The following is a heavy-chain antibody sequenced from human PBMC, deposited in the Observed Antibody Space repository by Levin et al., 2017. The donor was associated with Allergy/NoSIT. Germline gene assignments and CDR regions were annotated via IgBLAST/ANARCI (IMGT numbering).Heavy chain of an antibody. Sequence: GGSLRLSCAASRFTFSSYWMSWVRQAPGKGLEWVANIKQDGSEKYYVDSVKGRFTISRDNAKNSLYLQMNSLRAEDTAVYYCARILLGYCSSTSCYPDYWGQGTLVTVSS. V-gene: IGHV3-7*04. J-gene: IGHJ4*02. CDR3: ARILLGYCSSTSCYPDY. CDR2: IKQDGSEK. CDR1: RFTFSSYW. D-gene: IGHD2-2*01.